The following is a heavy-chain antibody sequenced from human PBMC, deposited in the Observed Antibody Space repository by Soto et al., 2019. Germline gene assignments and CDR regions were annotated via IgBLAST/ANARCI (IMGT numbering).Heavy chain of an antibody. CDR3: ARAPKRFLEWLSSDY. J-gene: IGHJ4*02. Sequence: PGGSLRLSCAASGFTFSNYAMHWVRQAPGKGLEWVTIISYDVGTKYYTDSVKGRFTISRDNSKNTLYLQMNSLRPEDTAVYYCARAPKRFLEWLSSDYWGQGTPVTVSS. CDR2: ISYDVGTK. CDR1: GFTFSNYA. V-gene: IGHV3-30-3*01. D-gene: IGHD3-3*01.